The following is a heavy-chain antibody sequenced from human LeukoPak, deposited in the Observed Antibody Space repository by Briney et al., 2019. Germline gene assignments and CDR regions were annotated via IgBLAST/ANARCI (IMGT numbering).Heavy chain of an antibody. CDR1: GFTFSSYW. J-gene: IGHJ4*02. V-gene: IGHV3-7*01. Sequence: GSLRLSCAASGFTFSSYWMSWVRQAPGKGLEWVANIQQDGSEEYYVDSVKGRFTISRDNAKNSLYLHMNSLRAEDTAIYYFARYYYGSGSYYAKYYFDYWGQGTLVTVSS. CDR3: ARYYYGSGSYYAKYYFDY. D-gene: IGHD3-10*01. CDR2: IQQDGSEE.